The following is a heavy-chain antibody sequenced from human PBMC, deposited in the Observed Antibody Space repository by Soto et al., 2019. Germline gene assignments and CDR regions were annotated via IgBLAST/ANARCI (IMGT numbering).Heavy chain of an antibody. CDR2: ISAYNGNT. V-gene: IGHV1-18*01. CDR3: ARKYMYYDFWSGYSPSGWFDP. J-gene: IGHJ5*02. Sequence: WVRQAPGQGLEWMGWISAYNGNTNYAQKLQGRVTMTTDTSTSTAYMELRSLRSDDTAVYYCARKYMYYDFWSGYSPSGWFDPWGQGTLVTVSS. D-gene: IGHD3-3*01.